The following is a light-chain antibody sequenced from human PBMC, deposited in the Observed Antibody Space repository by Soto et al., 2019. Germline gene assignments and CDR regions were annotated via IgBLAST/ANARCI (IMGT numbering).Light chain of an antibody. J-gene: IGKJ1*01. CDR1: QSVSSS. Sequence: EIVMTQSPATLSVSPGERATLSCRASQSVSSSLAWYQQKPGQAPRLLIYGASSRATGTPDRFSGSGSGTDLALTISRLEPEDFAVYYCHQYGNSPPWTFGQGTKVDI. CDR2: GAS. V-gene: IGKV3-20*01. CDR3: HQYGNSPPWT.